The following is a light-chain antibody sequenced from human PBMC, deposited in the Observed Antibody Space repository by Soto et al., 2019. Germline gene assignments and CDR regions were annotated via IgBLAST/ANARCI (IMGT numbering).Light chain of an antibody. CDR3: QQYNDWPPAWT. CDR1: QSVGFK. Sequence: EIVMTQSPATLSVSPGERATLSCRASQSVGFKLSWYQQKPGQAPSLLIYGASTRATGIPARFSGSGSGTQFTLTISILQSEDFVVDYCQQYNDWPPAWTFGQGAKVEIK. J-gene: IGKJ1*01. CDR2: GAS. V-gene: IGKV3-15*01.